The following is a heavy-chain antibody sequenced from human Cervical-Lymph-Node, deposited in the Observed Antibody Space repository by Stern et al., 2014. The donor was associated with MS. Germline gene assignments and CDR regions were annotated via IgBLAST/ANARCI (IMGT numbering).Heavy chain of an antibody. V-gene: IGHV4-30-4*01. D-gene: IGHD1-14*01. Sequence: QVQLMQSGPGLVKPSQTLSLTCTVSGDFITSGDYYWSWIRQPPGKGLQFLGYIYYSRRTYYIPSLKSRLTMSIDMSKSQFSLQLSSVTAADTAMYYCARVIRTRTTAFDYWGPGTLVAVSS. CDR2: IYYSRRT. CDR3: ARVIRTRTTAFDY. CDR1: GDFITSGDYY. J-gene: IGHJ4*02.